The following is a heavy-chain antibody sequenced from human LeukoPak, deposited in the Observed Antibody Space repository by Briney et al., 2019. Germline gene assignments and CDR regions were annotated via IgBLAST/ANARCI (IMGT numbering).Heavy chain of an antibody. Sequence: GGSLRLSCAASGFIFSSHGMNWVRQAPGKGLEWVSGISPSGDITYYADSVKGRFTISRDNSKNTVYLQMDSLRFEDAAVYYCALDLAYIRFDNWGQGTLVTVSS. CDR3: ALDLAYIRFDN. D-gene: IGHD1-1*01. J-gene: IGHJ4*02. CDR1: GFIFSSHG. CDR2: ISPSGDIT. V-gene: IGHV3-23*01.